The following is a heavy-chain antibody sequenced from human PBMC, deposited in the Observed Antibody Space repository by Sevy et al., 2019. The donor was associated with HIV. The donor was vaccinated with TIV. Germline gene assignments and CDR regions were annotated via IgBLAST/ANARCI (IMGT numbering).Heavy chain of an antibody. J-gene: IGHJ4*02. D-gene: IGHD1-26*01. CDR3: VCRYSGSYFGDDC. CDR2: INPNSGGT. CDR1: GYTFTGYY. Sequence: ASVKVSCKASGYTFTGYYMHWVRQAPGQGLEWMGRINPNSGGTNYAQKFQGRVTMTRDTSISTAYMELSRLRSDDTAVYYCVCRYSGSYFGDDCWGQGTLVTVSS. V-gene: IGHV1-2*06.